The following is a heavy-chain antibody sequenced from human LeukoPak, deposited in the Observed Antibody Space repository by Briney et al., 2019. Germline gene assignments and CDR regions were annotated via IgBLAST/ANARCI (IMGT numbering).Heavy chain of an antibody. Sequence: GGSLRLSCAASGFTFGRYWMNWVRQVPGKGLEWVANIKEDGSEKYYVESAKGRFTISGDNAKNSLFLQMNSLRAEDTAVYYCARDSSSLRDSFDYWGQGTLVTVSS. CDR2: IKEDGSEK. CDR3: ARDSSSLRDSFDY. J-gene: IGHJ4*02. CDR1: GFTFGRYW. V-gene: IGHV3-7*01.